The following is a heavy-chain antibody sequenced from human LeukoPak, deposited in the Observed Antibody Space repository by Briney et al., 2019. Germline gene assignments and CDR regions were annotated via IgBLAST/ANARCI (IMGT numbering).Heavy chain of an antibody. Sequence: PGGSLRLSCAASGFTFSSYGMHWVRQAPGKGLEWVAVISYDGSNKYYADFVKGRFTISRDNSKNTLYLQMNSLRAEDTAVYYCAKDGAGTAGIYFDHWGQGTLVTVSS. CDR3: AKDGAGTAGIYFDH. J-gene: IGHJ4*02. V-gene: IGHV3-30*18. CDR2: ISYDGSNK. D-gene: IGHD1-1*01. CDR1: GFTFSSYG.